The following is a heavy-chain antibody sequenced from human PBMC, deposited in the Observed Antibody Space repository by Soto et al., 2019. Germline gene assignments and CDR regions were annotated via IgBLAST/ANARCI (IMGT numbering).Heavy chain of an antibody. D-gene: IGHD2-2*01. CDR2: ISSSSSYI. CDR3: ARDLAVVPAAIDDY. CDR1: GFTFSSYS. V-gene: IGHV3-21*01. J-gene: IGHJ4*02. Sequence: PGGSLRLSCAASGFTFSSYSMNWVRQAPGKGLEWVSSISSSSSYIYYADSVKGRFTISRDNAKNSLYLQMNSLRAEDTAVYYCARDLAVVPAAIDDYWGQGTLVTVSS.